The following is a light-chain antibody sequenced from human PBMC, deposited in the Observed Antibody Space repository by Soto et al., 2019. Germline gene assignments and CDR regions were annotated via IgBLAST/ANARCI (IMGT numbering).Light chain of an antibody. V-gene: IGKV3-15*01. J-gene: IGKJ2*01. CDR2: GAS. CDR1: ESVTFN. CDR3: QEYDNWPPLYA. Sequence: EIVMTQSPATLSVSPGERATLSCRASESVTFNLAWYQHKPGQAPRLLIYGASNRAAGVPDRFSGSGSGTEFTLTISSLQSEDLGVYYGQEYDNWPPLYAFGQGTKLEIK.